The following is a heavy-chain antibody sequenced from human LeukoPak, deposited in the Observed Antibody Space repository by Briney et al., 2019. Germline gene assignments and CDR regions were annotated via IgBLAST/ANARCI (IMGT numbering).Heavy chain of an antibody. Sequence: PSETLSLTCTVSGGSISNYYWSWIRQPPGKGLEWIGYIYYSGSTNYNPSLKSRVTISVDTSKNQFSLKLSSVTAADTAVYYCARDRAAFDIWGQGTMVTVSS. CDR2: IYYSGST. J-gene: IGHJ3*02. V-gene: IGHV4-59*01. CDR3: ARDRAAFDI. CDR1: GGSISNYY.